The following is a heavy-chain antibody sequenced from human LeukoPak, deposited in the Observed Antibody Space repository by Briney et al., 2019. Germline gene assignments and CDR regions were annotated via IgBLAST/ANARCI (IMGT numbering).Heavy chain of an antibody. Sequence: SETLSLTCTVSGGSISSYYWSWIRQPPGKGLEWIGYIYTSGSTNYNPSLKSRVTISVDTSKNQLSLKLSSVTAADTAVYYCARLRRQTRPNFDYWGQGTLVTVSS. CDR1: GGSISSYY. V-gene: IGHV4-4*09. CDR2: IYTSGST. J-gene: IGHJ4*02. CDR3: ARLRRQTRPNFDY.